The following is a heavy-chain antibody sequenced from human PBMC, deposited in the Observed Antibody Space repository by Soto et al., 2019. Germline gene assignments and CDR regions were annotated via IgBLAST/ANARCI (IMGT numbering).Heavy chain of an antibody. CDR1: GGSFSGYF. CDR3: ARGFIAAAGKDGDGMDV. CDR2: INHSGST. V-gene: IGHV4-34*01. D-gene: IGHD6-13*01. J-gene: IGHJ6*02. Sequence: SATLSLTCAVYGGSFSGYFWSWIRQPPGKGLEWIGEINHSGSTNYNPSLKSRVTISVDTSKNQFSLKLSSVTAADTAVYYCARGFIAAAGKDGDGMDVWGQGTTVTVSS.